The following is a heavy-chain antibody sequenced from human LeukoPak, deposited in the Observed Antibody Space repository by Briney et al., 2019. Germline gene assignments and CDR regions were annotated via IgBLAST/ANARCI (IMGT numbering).Heavy chain of an antibody. V-gene: IGHV4-38-2*02. CDR1: GYSISSGYC. D-gene: IGHD3-22*01. Sequence: SETLSLTCTVSGYSISSGYCWGWIRQPPGKGLEWFGSIYHSGSTYYNPSLKSRVTISVDTSKNQFSLKLSSVTAADTAVYYCARSGDSSGYMAVWGKGTTVTVSS. CDR2: IYHSGST. J-gene: IGHJ6*04. CDR3: ARSGDSSGYMAV.